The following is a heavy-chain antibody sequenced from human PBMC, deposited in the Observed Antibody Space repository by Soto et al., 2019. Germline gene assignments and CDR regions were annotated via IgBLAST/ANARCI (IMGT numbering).Heavy chain of an antibody. D-gene: IGHD4-17*01. V-gene: IGHV3-9*02. CDR3: SRGHHYGDDVGGFDP. J-gene: IGHJ5*02. Sequence: EVQLVESGGGLVQPGGSLRLSCAASGFTSDNYAMHWVRHAPGKGLEWVSGIRWNSGSMDYADSVKGRFTISRDSAKNSLYLQMNSLRPEDTALYYCSRGHHYGDDVGGFDPWGQGTLVTVS. CDR1: GFTSDNYA. CDR2: IRWNSGSM.